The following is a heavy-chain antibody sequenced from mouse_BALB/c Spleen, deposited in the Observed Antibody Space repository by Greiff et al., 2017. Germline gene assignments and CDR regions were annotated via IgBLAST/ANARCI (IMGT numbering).Heavy chain of an antibody. CDR1: GFTFSSYG. V-gene: IGHV5-6*01. J-gene: IGHJ3*01. CDR3: ARQSDYDSFAY. Sequence: EVMLVESGGDLVKPGGSLKLSCAASGFTFSSYGMSWVRQTPDKRLEWVATISSGGSYTYYPDSVKGRFTISRDNAKNTLYLQMSSLKSEDTAMYYCARQSDYDSFAYWGQGTLVTVSA. CDR2: ISSGGSYT. D-gene: IGHD2-4*01.